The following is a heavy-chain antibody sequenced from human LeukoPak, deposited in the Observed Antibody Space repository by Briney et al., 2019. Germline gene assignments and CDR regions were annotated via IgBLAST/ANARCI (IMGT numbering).Heavy chain of an antibody. CDR1: GFTISDHH. J-gene: IGHJ4*02. CDR2: SRTRSRPNSCTT. V-gene: IGHV3-72*01. CDR3: VRVITTVSSWYHFDY. Sequence: GGSLRLSCEASGFTISDHHIDWVRQAPGKGLEWVGRSRTRSRPNSCTTEFAASFEGRFILSRDDSKNSLYLQMNSLNTEDTAVYYCVRVITTVSSWYHFDYWGQGSLVTVSS. D-gene: IGHD6-13*01.